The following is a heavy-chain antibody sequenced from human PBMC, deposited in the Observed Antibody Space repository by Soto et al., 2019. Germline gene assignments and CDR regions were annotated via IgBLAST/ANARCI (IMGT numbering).Heavy chain of an antibody. CDR1: GFTFSSYA. CDR3: ARDKTLVTDYYDSSAPNDY. D-gene: IGHD3-22*01. J-gene: IGHJ4*02. CDR2: ISYDGSNK. V-gene: IGHV3-30-3*01. Sequence: VQLVESGGGVVQPGRSLRLSCAASGFTFSSYAMHWVRQAPGKGLEWVAVISYDGSNKYYADSVKGRFTISRDNSKNTLYLQMNSLRAEDTAVYYCARDKTLVTDYYDSSAPNDYWGQGTLVTVSS.